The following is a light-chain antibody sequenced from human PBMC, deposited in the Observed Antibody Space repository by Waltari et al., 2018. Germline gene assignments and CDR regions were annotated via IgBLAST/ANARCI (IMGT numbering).Light chain of an antibody. CDR2: GNN. Sequence: QSVLTQPPSVSGAPGQRVTISCTGSSPNLGAGYDVPWYQQLPGTAPKLPIYGNNNRPSGVPDRFSGSKSGTSASLAITGLQAEDEADYYCQSYDSSLWVFGGGTKLTVL. V-gene: IGLV1-40*01. CDR3: QSYDSSLWV. CDR1: SPNLGAGYD. J-gene: IGLJ3*02.